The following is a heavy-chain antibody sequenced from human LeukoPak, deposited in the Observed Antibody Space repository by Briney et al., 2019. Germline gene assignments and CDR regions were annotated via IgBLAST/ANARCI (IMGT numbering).Heavy chain of an antibody. Sequence: QPGGSLRLSCAASGFTFSTYAMSWVRQAPGKGLEWVGRCRDKPNSYTTQYAASVKGRFTISRDDSKNSLYLQMNSLKTEDTAVYYCARIFRTFYGMDVWGQGTMVTVSS. CDR2: CRDKPNSYTT. J-gene: IGHJ6*02. CDR1: GFTFSTYA. V-gene: IGHV3-72*01. D-gene: IGHD1-14*01. CDR3: ARIFRTFYGMDV.